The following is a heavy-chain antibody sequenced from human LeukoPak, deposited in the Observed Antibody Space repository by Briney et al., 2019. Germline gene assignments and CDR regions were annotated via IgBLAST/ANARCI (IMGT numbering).Heavy chain of an antibody. Sequence: GGSLRLSCAASGFTVSSNYMSWVRQAPGKGLEWVSVIYSGGSTYYADSVKGRFTISRDNSKNTLYLQMNSLRVEDTAVYYCARDQSATKFYYFDYWGQGTLVTVSS. V-gene: IGHV3-66*01. CDR1: GFTVSSNY. CDR3: ARDQSATKFYYFDY. J-gene: IGHJ4*02. CDR2: IYSGGST. D-gene: IGHD5-12*01.